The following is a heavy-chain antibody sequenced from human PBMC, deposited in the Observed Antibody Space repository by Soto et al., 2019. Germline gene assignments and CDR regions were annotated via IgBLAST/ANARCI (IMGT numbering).Heavy chain of an antibody. V-gene: IGHV5-51*01. CDR3: ARRHCSSTSCYYFDY. J-gene: IGHJ4*02. D-gene: IGHD2-2*01. CDR1: GYSFTSYW. CDR2: IYPGDSDT. Sequence: GESLKISCKGSGYSFTSYWIGWVRQMPGKGLEWMGIIYPGDSDTRYSPSFQGQVTISADKSISTAYLQWSNLKASDTAMYYCARRHCSSTSCYYFDYWGQGTLVTVSS.